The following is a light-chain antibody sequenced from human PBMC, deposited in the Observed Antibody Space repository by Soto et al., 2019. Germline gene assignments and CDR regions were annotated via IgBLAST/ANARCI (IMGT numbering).Light chain of an antibody. Sequence: DIQMPQSPSTLSASVGGSVTSSCRASQNINTWLAWYHQKPGMAPKLLISDAYTLESGVPSRFSGSGSGPEFTLTISSLQPDDFGTYYCQQYNSFAWTFGQGTKVHIK. CDR3: QQYNSFAWT. V-gene: IGKV1-5*01. CDR1: QNINTW. J-gene: IGKJ1*01. CDR2: DAY.